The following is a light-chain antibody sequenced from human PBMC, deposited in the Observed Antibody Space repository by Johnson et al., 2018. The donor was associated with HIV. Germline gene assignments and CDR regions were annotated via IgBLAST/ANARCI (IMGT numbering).Light chain of an antibody. CDR2: END. Sequence: QSILTQPPSVSAAPGQRVTISCSGRGSNIGSHYVSWYQQLPGTAPKLLIFENDTRPSGIPDRFSGSKSGTSATLGIPGLQAGDEADYYCGTWDNSLSFGYVFGTGTKVTVL. V-gene: IGLV1-51*02. CDR1: GSNIGSHY. CDR3: GTWDNSLSFGYV. J-gene: IGLJ1*01.